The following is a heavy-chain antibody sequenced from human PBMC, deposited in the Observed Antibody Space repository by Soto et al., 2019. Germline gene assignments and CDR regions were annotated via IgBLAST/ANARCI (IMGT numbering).Heavy chain of an antibody. CDR3: VRDLLGSGGHFDY. CDR1: GFIFSSFG. V-gene: IGHV3-33*01. D-gene: IGHD7-27*01. J-gene: IGHJ4*02. CDR2: IWYDGSNT. Sequence: GGSLRLSCAASGFIFSSFGMHWVRQAPGKGLEWVAHIWYDGSNTYYADSVKGRFTISRDNSRNTVYLQMNSLRAEDAAVYHCVRDLLGSGGHFDYWRQGTLVTVSS.